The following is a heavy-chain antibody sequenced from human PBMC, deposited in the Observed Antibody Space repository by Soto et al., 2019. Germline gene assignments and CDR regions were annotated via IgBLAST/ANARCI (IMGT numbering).Heavy chain of an antibody. J-gene: IGHJ6*02. CDR1: GGTFSSYA. Sequence: QVQLVHSGAEVKKPGSSVKVSCKASGGTFSSYAISWVRQAPGQGLEWMGGIIPIFGTANYSQKFQGRGTITADESTSTAYEELSSLRFEDTAVCYRARYEGIAAAGADDDYGMDVWGQGTTVTVSS. V-gene: IGHV1-69*12. D-gene: IGHD6-13*01. CDR2: IIPIFGTA. CDR3: ARYEGIAAAGADDDYGMDV.